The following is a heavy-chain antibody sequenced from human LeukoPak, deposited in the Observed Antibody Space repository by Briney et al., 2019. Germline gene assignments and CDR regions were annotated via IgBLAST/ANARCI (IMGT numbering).Heavy chain of an antibody. CDR3: AKSYSGSYWFDAFDI. CDR1: GFTFSSYA. Sequence: PGGSLRLSCAASGFTFSSYAMSWVRQAPGKGMEGVSVISGSGGSTYYAHSVKGRFTISRDNPKNPLYLQINSLRAEDTAVYYCAKSYSGSYWFDAFDIWGQGTMVTVSS. J-gene: IGHJ3*02. CDR2: ISGSGGST. V-gene: IGHV3-23*01. D-gene: IGHD1-26*01.